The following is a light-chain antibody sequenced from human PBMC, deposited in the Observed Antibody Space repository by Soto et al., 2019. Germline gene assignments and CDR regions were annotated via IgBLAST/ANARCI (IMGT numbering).Light chain of an antibody. CDR2: GAS. Sequence: EIVITQSPAALSGYIAPRGTFSCRSIQSVSNNLAWYQQKPGQAPRLLIYGASTRATGIPARFSGSGSGTEFTLTISSLQSEDFAVYYCQKYNNWPPETFGPGTKVDIK. V-gene: IGKV3-15*01. CDR1: QSVSNN. J-gene: IGKJ3*01. CDR3: QKYNNWPPET.